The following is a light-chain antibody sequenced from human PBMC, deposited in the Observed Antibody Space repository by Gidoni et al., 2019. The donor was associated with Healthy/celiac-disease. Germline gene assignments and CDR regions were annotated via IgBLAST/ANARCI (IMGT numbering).Light chain of an antibody. V-gene: IGLV2-18*02. Sequence: QSALTQPPSVSGSPGQSVTISSTGTSSDVGSYNRVSWYQQPPGTAPKLIIYEVRNRPSGVPDRFSGSKSGNTASLTISGLQAEDEADYYCSSYTSSSTYVFGTGTKVTVL. J-gene: IGLJ1*01. CDR2: EVR. CDR3: SSYTSSSTYV. CDR1: SSDVGSYNR.